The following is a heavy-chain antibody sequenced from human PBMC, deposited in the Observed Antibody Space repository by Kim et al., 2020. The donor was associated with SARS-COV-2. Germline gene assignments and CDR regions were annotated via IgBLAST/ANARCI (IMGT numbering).Heavy chain of an antibody. D-gene: IGHD6-6*01. V-gene: IGHV4-39*01. Sequence: LKSRVTISVDTSKSQFSLKLSSVTAADTAVYYCARHSGNSSSSRRGWFDPWGQGTLVTVSS. CDR3: ARHSGNSSSSRRGWFDP. J-gene: IGHJ5*02.